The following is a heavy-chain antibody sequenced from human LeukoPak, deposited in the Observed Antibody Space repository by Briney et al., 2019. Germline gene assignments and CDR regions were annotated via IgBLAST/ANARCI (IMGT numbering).Heavy chain of an antibody. Sequence: QSGGSLRLSCAASVFTLSSNYMTWVRQAPGKGLEWVSVIYSGGSTNYSDPVKGRFTISRDNSRNALYLEMTSLRAEDTAVYYCARQLRGYYYDYWGQGALVTVSS. D-gene: IGHD3-22*01. CDR2: IYSGGST. J-gene: IGHJ4*02. CDR3: ARQLRGYYYDY. V-gene: IGHV3-53*01. CDR1: VFTLSSNY.